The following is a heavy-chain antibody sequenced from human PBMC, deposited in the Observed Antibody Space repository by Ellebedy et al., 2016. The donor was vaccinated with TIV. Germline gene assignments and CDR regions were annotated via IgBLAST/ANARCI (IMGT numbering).Heavy chain of an antibody. V-gene: IGHV1-69*13. D-gene: IGHD3-9*01. Sequence: AASVKVTCKASGGTFSSYAISWVRQAPGQGLEWMGGIIPIFCTANYAQKFQGRVTITADESTSTAYMELSSLRSEDTAVYYCARGSTSGSIRYFAPAESYGMDVWGQGTMVTVSS. CDR3: ARGSTSGSIRYFAPAESYGMDV. J-gene: IGHJ6*02. CDR2: IIPIFCTA. CDR1: GGTFSSYA.